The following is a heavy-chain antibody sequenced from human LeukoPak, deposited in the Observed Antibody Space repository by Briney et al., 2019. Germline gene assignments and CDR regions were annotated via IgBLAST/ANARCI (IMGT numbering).Heavy chain of an antibody. CDR1: GGSIRSYY. CDR3: ARHARRDAYNPNDY. Sequence: SETLSLSCTVSGGSIRSYYWSWSRQPPGTELQWIGYIHSTGTTKFNPSLESRVTMSVDTSKNQFSLKLSSVTAADTAVYYCARHARRDAYNPNDYWGQGTLVTVSS. D-gene: IGHD5-24*01. CDR2: IHSTGTT. V-gene: IGHV4-4*09. J-gene: IGHJ4*02.